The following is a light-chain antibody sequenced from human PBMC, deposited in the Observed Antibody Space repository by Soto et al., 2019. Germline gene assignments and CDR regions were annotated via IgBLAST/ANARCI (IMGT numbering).Light chain of an antibody. CDR3: GTWDSSLSAGV. CDR1: SXNIGNNY. J-gene: IGLJ1*01. V-gene: IGLV1-51*01. Sequence: QSVLTQPPSVSAAPGQKVTISCSGSSXNIGNNYVSWYQQLPGTAPKLLIYDNNKRPSGIPDRFSGSKSGTSATLGITGLQTGDEADYYCGTWDSSLSAGVFGTGTKVTV. CDR2: DNN.